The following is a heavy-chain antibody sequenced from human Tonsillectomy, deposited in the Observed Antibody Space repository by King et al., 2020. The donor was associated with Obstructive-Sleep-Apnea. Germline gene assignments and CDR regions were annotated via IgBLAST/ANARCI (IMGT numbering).Heavy chain of an antibody. D-gene: IGHD6-19*01. V-gene: IGHV4-39*07. CDR1: GGSISSSSYY. CDR3: ARQNTGYSSGGDY. Sequence: LQLQESGPGLVKPSETLSLTCTVSGGSISSSSYYWGWVRQPPGKGLEWIGIIYYTGGTYYNPSLKSRVTISADSSKNQFSLKLSSVTAADTALYYCARQNTGYSSGGDYWAQGTLVTVSS. CDR2: IYYTGGT. J-gene: IGHJ4*02.